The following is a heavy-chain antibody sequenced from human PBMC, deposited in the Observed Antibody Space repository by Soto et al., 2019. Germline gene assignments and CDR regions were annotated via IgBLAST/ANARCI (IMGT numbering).Heavy chain of an antibody. V-gene: IGHV1-18*01. D-gene: IGHD6-19*01. CDR3: ARDRSGWHYYYGMDV. CDR1: GYTFSNSG. Sequence: QVQLVQSGGEVKEPGASVKVSCKALGYTFSNSGISWVRQAPGQGLEWMGWISEYNGNTKYAQNVQGRGTMTTDTSTSTVYMELRSLRSDDTAVYYCARDRSGWHYYYGMDVWGQGTTVTVSS. CDR2: ISEYNGNT. J-gene: IGHJ6*02.